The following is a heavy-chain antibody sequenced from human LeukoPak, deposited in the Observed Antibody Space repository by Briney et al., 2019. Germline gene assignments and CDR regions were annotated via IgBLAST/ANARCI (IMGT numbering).Heavy chain of an antibody. CDR3: ARDLSSGWYYFDY. V-gene: IGHV1-69*06. D-gene: IGHD6-19*01. J-gene: IGHJ4*02. CDR2: IIPIFGTA. Sequence: SVKVSCKASGGTFSSYAISWVRQAPGQGLEWMGGIIPIFGTANYAQKFQGRVTITADKSTSTAYMELSSLRSEDTAVNYCARDLSSGWYYFDYWGQGTLVTVSS. CDR1: GGTFSSYA.